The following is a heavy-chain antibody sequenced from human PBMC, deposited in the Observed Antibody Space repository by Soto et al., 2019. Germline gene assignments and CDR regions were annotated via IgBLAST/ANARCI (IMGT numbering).Heavy chain of an antibody. V-gene: IGHV3-21*01. CDR3: ARDYYSNYPIYYYYYGMDV. CDR2: ISSSSSYI. Sequence: GGSLRLSCAASGFTFSISIMNWVRQAPGKGLEWVSSISSSSSYIYYADSVKGRFTISRDNAKNSLYLQMNSLRAEDTAVYYCARDYYSNYPIYYYYYGMDVWGQGTTVTVSS. D-gene: IGHD4-4*01. CDR1: GFTFSISI. J-gene: IGHJ6*02.